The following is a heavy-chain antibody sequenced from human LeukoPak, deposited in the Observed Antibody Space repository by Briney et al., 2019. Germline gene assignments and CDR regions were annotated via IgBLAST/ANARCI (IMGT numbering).Heavy chain of an antibody. V-gene: IGHV4-59*12. D-gene: IGHD3-3*01. CDR1: GGSISSYY. CDR2: IYYSGST. CDR3: AGNFY. Sequence: PSETLSLTCTVSGGSISSYYWSWIRQPPGKGLEWIGYIYYSGSTNYNPSLKSRVTISVDTSKNQFSLRLSSVTAADTGVYYCAGNFYWGQGTLVTVSS. J-gene: IGHJ4*02.